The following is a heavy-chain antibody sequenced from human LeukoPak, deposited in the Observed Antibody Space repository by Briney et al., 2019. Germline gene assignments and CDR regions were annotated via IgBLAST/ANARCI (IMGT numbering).Heavy chain of an antibody. CDR2: INPKSGGT. J-gene: IGHJ5*02. Sequence: ASVKVSCKTSGYSFTDYYMHWVRQAPGQGLEWMGWINPKSGGTSSAQKFQGRGTMTRDTSITTVYMEVSWLTSDDTAIYYCARADRLDGGPYLIGPWGQGTLVTVSS. CDR1: GYSFTDYY. D-gene: IGHD2-21*01. V-gene: IGHV1-2*02. CDR3: ARADRLDGGPYLIGP.